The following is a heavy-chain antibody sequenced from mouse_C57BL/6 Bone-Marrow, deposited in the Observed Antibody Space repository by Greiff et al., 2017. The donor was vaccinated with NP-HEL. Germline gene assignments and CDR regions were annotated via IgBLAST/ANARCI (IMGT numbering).Heavy chain of an antibody. CDR2: IYPSDSET. Sequence: VQLQQPGAELVRPGSSVKLSCKASGYTFTSYWMDWVKQRPGQGLEWIGNIYPSDSETHYNQKFKDKATLTVDKSSSTAYMQLSSLTSEYSAVYYCARAWLLRDYFDYWGQGTTLTVSS. J-gene: IGHJ2*01. CDR1: GYTFTSYW. CDR3: ARAWLLRDYFDY. D-gene: IGHD2-3*01. V-gene: IGHV1-61*01.